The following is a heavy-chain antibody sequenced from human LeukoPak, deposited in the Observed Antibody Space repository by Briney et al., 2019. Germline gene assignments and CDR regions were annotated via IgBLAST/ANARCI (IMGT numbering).Heavy chain of an antibody. D-gene: IGHD5-18*01. CDR3: ARSGYSYGSYYFDY. CDR1: GFTVSSNY. CDR2: IYSGGST. V-gene: IGHV3-66*01. J-gene: IGHJ4*02. Sequence: GSLRLSCAASGFTVSSNYMSWVRQAPGKGLEWVSVIYSGGSTYYADSVKGRFTISRDNSKNTLYLQMNSLRAEDTAVYYCARSGYSYGSYYFDYWGQGTLVTVSS.